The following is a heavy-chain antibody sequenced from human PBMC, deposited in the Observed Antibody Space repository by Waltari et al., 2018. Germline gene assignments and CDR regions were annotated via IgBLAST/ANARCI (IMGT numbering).Heavy chain of an antibody. V-gene: IGHV3-49*04. CDR3: TRSNYVDDY. J-gene: IGHJ4*02. CDR1: GFTFGDYA. Sequence: EVQLVESGGGLVQPGRSLRLSCTASGFTFGDYAMSWVRQAPGKGLEWVGFSRSKAYGGTTEDAASVKGRFTISRDDSKSIAYLQMNSLKTEDTAVYYCTRSNYVDDYWGQGTLVTVSS. CDR2: SRSKAYGGTT. D-gene: IGHD4-4*01.